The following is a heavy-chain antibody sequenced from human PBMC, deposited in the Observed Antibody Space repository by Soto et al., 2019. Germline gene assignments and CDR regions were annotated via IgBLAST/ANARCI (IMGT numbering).Heavy chain of an antibody. D-gene: IGHD3-3*01. J-gene: IGHJ4*02. CDR1: GYTFTKYD. CDR3: VRQYYDFWTDYPDFDY. V-gene: IGHV1-18*04. Sequence: ASVKVSCKASGYTFTKYDISWGRQAPGQGLEWLGLISPNSGRPSYAQKFEGRVTMTTDTSTTTAYLELRSLRSDDTAVYYCVRQYYDFWTDYPDFDYWGQGTLVTVSS. CDR2: ISPNSGRP.